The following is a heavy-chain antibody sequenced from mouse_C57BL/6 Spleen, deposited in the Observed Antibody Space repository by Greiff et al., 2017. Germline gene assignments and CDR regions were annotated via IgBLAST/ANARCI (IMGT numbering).Heavy chain of an antibody. D-gene: IGHD2-4*01. J-gene: IGHJ1*03. Sequence: QVQLQQSGAELVRPGASVTLSCKASGYTFTDYEMHWVKQTPVHGLEWIGAIDPETGGTAYNQKFKGKAILTADKSSSTAYMELRSLTSEDSAVYYCTSYYDYPLRYFDVWGTGTTVTVSS. CDR3: TSYYDYPLRYFDV. V-gene: IGHV1-15*01. CDR1: GYTFTDYE. CDR2: IDPETGGT.